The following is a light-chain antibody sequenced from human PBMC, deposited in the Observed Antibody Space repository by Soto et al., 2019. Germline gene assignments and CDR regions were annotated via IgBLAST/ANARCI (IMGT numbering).Light chain of an antibody. Sequence: DILMPQSPSTLSASVGDRVTITCRASQSISTYLAWYQQKPGKAPKLLIHGASSLGSGVPSRFGGSGSGTDFTLTISSLQADDFAAYYCQQYSSYYTFGQGTKLEIK. CDR2: GAS. CDR1: QSISTY. V-gene: IGKV1-5*01. CDR3: QQYSSYYT. J-gene: IGKJ2*01.